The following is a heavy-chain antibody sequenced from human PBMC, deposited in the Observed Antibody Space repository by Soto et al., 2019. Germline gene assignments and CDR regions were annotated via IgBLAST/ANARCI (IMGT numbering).Heavy chain of an antibody. CDR2: INHSGST. Sequence: SETLSVTCAVDGGSFSGYYWSWIRQPPGKGLEWIGEINHSGSTNYNPSLKSRVTISVDTSKNQFSLKLSSVTAADTAVYYCARGHGRTTVGAFDIWGQGTMVTVSS. V-gene: IGHV4-34*01. D-gene: IGHD4-17*01. CDR3: ARGHGRTTVGAFDI. CDR1: GGSFSGYY. J-gene: IGHJ3*02.